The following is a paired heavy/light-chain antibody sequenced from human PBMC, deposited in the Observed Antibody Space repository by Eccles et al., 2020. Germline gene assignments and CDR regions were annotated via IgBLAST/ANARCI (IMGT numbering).Heavy chain of an antibody. J-gene: IGHJ4*02. Sequence: EVQLVESGGGLVQSGRSLRLSCTASGFTFGDYAMSWFRQAPGKGLEWLGFIRSKAYGGTTEYAASVKGRFTISRDDSKSIAYLQMNSLKTEDTAVYYCSRDSAEKHNNIWSGYYADYWGQGSLVTVSS. D-gene: IGHD3-3*01. CDR3: SRDSAEKHNNIWSGYYADY. CDR2: IRSKAYGGTT. V-gene: IGHV3-49*03. CDR1: GFTFGDYA.
Light chain of an antibody. J-gene: IGKJ1*01. V-gene: IGKV4-1*01. CDR3: QQYYSYPRT. Sequence: DIVMTQSPDSLAVSLGERATINCKSSQSVLYSSNDKNYLVWYQQKPGQPPKLLIYWASTRESGVPDRFSGSGSGTDFTLTISSLQAEDVAVYYCQQYYSYPRTFGQGTKVEIK. CDR1: QSVLYSSNDKNY. CDR2: WAS.